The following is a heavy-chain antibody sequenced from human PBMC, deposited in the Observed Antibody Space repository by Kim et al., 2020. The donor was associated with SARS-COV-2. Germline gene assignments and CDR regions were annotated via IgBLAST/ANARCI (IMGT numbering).Heavy chain of an antibody. V-gene: IGHV4-39*01. Sequence: ETLSLTCTVSGGSISSSSYYWGWIRQPPGKGLEWIGSIYYSGSTYYNPSLKSRVTISVDTSKNQFSLKLSSVTDADTAVYYCAVRYCSSTSCYSVDYWGQGTLVTVSS. D-gene: IGHD2-2*01. CDR1: GGSISSSSYY. CDR3: AVRYCSSTSCYSVDY. CDR2: IYYSGST. J-gene: IGHJ4*02.